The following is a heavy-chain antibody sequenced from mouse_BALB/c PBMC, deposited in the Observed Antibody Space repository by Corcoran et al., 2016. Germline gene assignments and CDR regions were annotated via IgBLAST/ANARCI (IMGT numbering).Heavy chain of an antibody. J-gene: IGHJ4*01. CDR1: GYTFTDDV. V-gene: IGHV1-81*01. CDR2: IYPGSGST. CDR3: ARQSSGLYAMDY. Sequence: QVQLLQSGPALVKPGASVKLSCKASGYTFTDDVISWVKQRTGQGLEWIGEIYPGSGSTYYNAKFKDKATLTADKSSNTADMQLSSLTSEDSAGYFCARQSSGLYAMDYLGQGTSVTVSS.